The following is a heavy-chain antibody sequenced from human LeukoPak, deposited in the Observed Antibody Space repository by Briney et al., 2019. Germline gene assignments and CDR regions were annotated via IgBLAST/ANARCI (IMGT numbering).Heavy chain of an antibody. CDR1: GGSISSYY. J-gene: IGHJ6*03. V-gene: IGHV4-59*12. CDR2: IYYSGST. CDR3: ARVARLGAARYYYMDV. Sequence: PSETLSLTCTVSGGSISSYYWSWIRQPPGKGLEWIGYIYYSGSTNYNPSLKSRVTISVDTSKNQFSLKLSSVTAADTAVYYCARVARLGAARYYYMDVWGKGTTVTVSS. D-gene: IGHD6-6*01.